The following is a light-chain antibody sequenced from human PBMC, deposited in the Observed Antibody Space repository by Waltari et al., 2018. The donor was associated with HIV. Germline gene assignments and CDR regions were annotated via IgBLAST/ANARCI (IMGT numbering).Light chain of an antibody. CDR2: AAS. J-gene: IGKJ3*01. CDR1: QNINHY. Sequence: IQLPQSPSSLSASIGDRVTITCRSSQNINHYLNWYQHEPGKPPKLLIYAASTLQSGVPSRFSASGFGTDFTLTISNLQPEDFATYYWQQSSDLPSTFGPGTKVDIK. CDR3: QQSSDLPST. V-gene: IGKV1-39*01.